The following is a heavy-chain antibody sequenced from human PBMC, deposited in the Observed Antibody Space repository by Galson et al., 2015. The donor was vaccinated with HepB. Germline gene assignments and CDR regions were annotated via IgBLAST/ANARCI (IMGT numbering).Heavy chain of an antibody. CDR1: GYSFTSYW. CDR2: IYPGDSDT. J-gene: IGHJ4*02. Sequence: QSGAEVKKPGESLKISCKGSGYSFTSYWIGWVRQMPGKGLEWMGIIYPGDSDTRYSPSFQGQVTISADKSISTAYLQWSSLKASDTAMYYCAVGFMVRGVAPELDYWGQGTLVTVSS. D-gene: IGHD3-10*01. CDR3: AVGFMVRGVAPELDY. V-gene: IGHV5-51*01.